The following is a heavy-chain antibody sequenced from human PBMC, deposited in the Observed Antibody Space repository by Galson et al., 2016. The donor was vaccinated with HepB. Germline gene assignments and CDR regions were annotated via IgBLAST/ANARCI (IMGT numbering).Heavy chain of an antibody. Sequence: SPRHSCAAAGLTFNSYTMNWVRQAPGKGLEWVSSISSSTIYIYYADSVKGRFTISRDNAKNSLYPQMNSLRDEDTAVYYCATDRRSIFGAVTEYFQHWGQGTLVTVSS. J-gene: IGHJ1*01. CDR3: ATDRRSIFGAVTEYFQH. CDR2: ISSSTIYI. D-gene: IGHD3-3*01. V-gene: IGHV3-21*01. CDR1: GLTFNSYT.